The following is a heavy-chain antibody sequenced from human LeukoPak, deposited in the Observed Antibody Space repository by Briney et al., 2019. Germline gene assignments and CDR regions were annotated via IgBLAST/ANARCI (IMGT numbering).Heavy chain of an antibody. D-gene: IGHD2-2*01. V-gene: IGHV3-21*01. Sequence: GGSLRLSCEASGFTFSTYSMNWVRQAAGKGLEWVSSISSGSSSIYYADSMKGRFIISRDNPKNSLYLQMNSLRAEDTAVYYCARGGRTRRAWGQGTLVTVSS. J-gene: IGHJ4*02. CDR2: ISSGSSSI. CDR3: ARGGRTRRA. CDR1: GFTFSTYS.